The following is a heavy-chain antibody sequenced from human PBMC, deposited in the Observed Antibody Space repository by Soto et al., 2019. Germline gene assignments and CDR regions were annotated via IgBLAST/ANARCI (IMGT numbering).Heavy chain of an antibody. J-gene: IGHJ5*02. D-gene: IGHD1-26*01. CDR3: ARHRHPRGTVGATSPLDP. Sequence: PGGSLRLSCALSGFSVRSNSRSWARRAQGKGLEWVSVHYSGGSTYYADSVQGRFTISRDKSNNTLYLQMRRVRAEDTAVYFCARHRHPRGTVGATSPLDPWGQGTQVTVSS. V-gene: IGHV3-53*01. CDR2: HYSGGST. CDR1: GFSVRSNS.